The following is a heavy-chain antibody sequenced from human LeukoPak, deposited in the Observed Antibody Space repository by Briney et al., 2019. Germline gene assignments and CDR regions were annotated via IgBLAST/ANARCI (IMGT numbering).Heavy chain of an antibody. D-gene: IGHD5-24*01. CDR1: GGSISSYY. Sequence: PSETLSLTCTVSGGSISSYYWSWIRQPPGKGLEWIGYIYYSGSTNYNPSLKSRVTISVDTSKNQFSLKLSSVTAADTAVYYCARAVNYSPFDYWGQGTLVTVSS. CDR3: ARAVNYSPFDY. J-gene: IGHJ4*02. V-gene: IGHV4-59*01. CDR2: IYYSGST.